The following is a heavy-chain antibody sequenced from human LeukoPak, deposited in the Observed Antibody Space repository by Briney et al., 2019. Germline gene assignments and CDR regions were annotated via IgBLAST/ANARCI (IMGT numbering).Heavy chain of an antibody. CDR1: GFTFSSYA. V-gene: IGHV3-23*01. Sequence: GGSLRLSCAASGFTFSSYAMNWVRQAPGKGLEWVSAISGSGGSTYYADSVKGRFTISRDNSKNTLYLQMNSLRAEDTAVYYCAKSEGNYYDSSGYHSWGQGTLVTVSS. D-gene: IGHD3-22*01. J-gene: IGHJ4*02. CDR3: AKSEGNYYDSSGYHS. CDR2: ISGSGGST.